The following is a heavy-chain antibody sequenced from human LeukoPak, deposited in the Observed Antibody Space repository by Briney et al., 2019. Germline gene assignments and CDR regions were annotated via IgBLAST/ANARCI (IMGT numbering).Heavy chain of an antibody. CDR3: ASSGIAVAGLIYYYMDV. Sequence: SETLSLTCTVSGGSISSYYWSWIRRPPGKGLEWIGYIYYSGSTNYNPSLKSRVTISVDTSKNQFSLKLSSVTAADTAVYYCASSGIAVAGLIYYYMDVWGKGTTVTVSS. D-gene: IGHD6-19*01. V-gene: IGHV4-59*01. CDR1: GGSISSYY. J-gene: IGHJ6*03. CDR2: IYYSGST.